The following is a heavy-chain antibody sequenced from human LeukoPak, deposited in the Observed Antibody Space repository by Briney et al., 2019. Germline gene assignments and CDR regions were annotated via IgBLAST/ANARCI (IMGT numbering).Heavy chain of an antibody. CDR1: GFTFTDYY. D-gene: IGHD3-10*01. V-gene: IGHV1-2*02. Sequence: GASVKVSCKTSGFTFTDYYMHWVRQAPGQGLDGMGWINPNTGGTHYAQKFQDRVTMTRDTSISTAYMELSRLRSDDTAVYYCARDLGFSGSGSRRRNYYGMDVWGQGTTVTVSS. CDR2: INPNTGGT. J-gene: IGHJ6*02. CDR3: ARDLGFSGSGSRRRNYYGMDV.